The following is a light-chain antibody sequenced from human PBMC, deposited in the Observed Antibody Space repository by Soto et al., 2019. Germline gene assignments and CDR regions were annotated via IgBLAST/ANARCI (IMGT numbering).Light chain of an antibody. Sequence: DIVMTQSPDSLAVSLGERATINCKSSQSVLSYSNNKNYLVWYQQKPGQPPNLLIYWASTRESGVPDRFSGSGSGTDFSLTISSLQAEDVAVYYCQQYYSTPYTFGQGTSWRSN. J-gene: IGKJ2*01. CDR1: QSVLSYSNNKNY. CDR3: QQYYSTPYT. CDR2: WAS. V-gene: IGKV4-1*01.